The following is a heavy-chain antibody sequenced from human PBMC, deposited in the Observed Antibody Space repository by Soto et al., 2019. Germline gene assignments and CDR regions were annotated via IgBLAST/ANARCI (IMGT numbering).Heavy chain of an antibody. J-gene: IGHJ4*02. CDR2: ISWSSGNI. V-gene: IGHV3-9*01. Sequence: EVQLVESGGGVVQPGRSLRLSCAGSGFSFDDYAMYWVRQVPGAGLEWVAGISWSSGNIAHADSVKGRFIISRDNDKNTLSLQMNSLRAEDTAVYYCAKGPTFDYWGQGTLVT. CDR3: AKGPTFDY. CDR1: GFSFDDYA.